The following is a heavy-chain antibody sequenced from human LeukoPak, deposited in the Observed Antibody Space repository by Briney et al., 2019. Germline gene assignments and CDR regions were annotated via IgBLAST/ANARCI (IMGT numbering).Heavy chain of an antibody. J-gene: IGHJ4*02. V-gene: IGHV3-33*01. Sequence: GGSLRLSCAASGFTFSNYAMHWVRQAPGKGLEWVAVIWYDGSNKHYADSVKGRFIISRDNAKNTLYLQMNSLRAEDTAVYYCARARDYYDSRLDYWGQGTLVTVSS. CDR2: IWYDGSNK. D-gene: IGHD3-22*01. CDR3: ARARDYYDSRLDY. CDR1: GFTFSNYA.